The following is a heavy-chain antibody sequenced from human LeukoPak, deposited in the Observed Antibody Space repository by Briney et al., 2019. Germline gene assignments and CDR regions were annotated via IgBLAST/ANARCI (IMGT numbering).Heavy chain of an antibody. D-gene: IGHD1-26*01. J-gene: IGHJ5*02. V-gene: IGHV1-69*13. CDR3: ARARELRRNLNWFDP. CDR2: IIPIFGTA. Sequence: ASVKVSCKASGGTFSSYAISWVRQAPGQGLEWMGGIIPIFGTANYAQKFQGRVTITADESTSTAYMELSSLRSEDTAVYYCARARELRRNLNWFDPWGQGTLVTVSS. CDR1: GGTFSSYA.